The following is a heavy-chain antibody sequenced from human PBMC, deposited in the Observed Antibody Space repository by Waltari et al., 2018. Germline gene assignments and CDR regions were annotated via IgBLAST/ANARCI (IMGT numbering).Heavy chain of an antibody. J-gene: IGHJ4*02. CDR1: GFTFSSYA. CDR3: AKDLGSWDGYNLGFDY. V-gene: IGHV3-23*04. Sequence: EVQLVESGGGLVQPGGSLRLSCAASGFTFSSYAMSWVRQAPGKGLEWVSAISGSGGSTYYADSVKGRFTISRDNSKNTLYLQMNSLRAEDTAVYYCAKDLGSWDGYNLGFDYWGQGTLVTVSS. D-gene: IGHD5-12*01. CDR2: ISGSGGST.